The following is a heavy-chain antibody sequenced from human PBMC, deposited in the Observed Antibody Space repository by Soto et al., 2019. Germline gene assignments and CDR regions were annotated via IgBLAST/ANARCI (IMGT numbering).Heavy chain of an antibody. CDR1: GGTISGSE. J-gene: IGHJ5*02. Sequence: SETLSLTCTVPGGTISGSERTWIRLSVEGGLECICRIYSSGSTNYNPSLQSRVTIALDTSMNHFSLRLSSVTAADTAVYYCARAQLFSDWLDPWGPGTFVT. CDR2: IYSSGST. V-gene: IGHV4-4*07. CDR3: ARAQLFSDWLDP. D-gene: IGHD5-18*01.